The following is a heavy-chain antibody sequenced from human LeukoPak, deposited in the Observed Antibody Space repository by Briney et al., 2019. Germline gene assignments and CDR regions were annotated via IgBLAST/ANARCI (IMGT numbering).Heavy chain of an antibody. D-gene: IGHD3-10*01. V-gene: IGHV1-8*03. CDR1: GYTFPNYD. J-gene: IGHJ4*02. Sequence: ASVKVSCKASGYTFPNYDINWVRQATGQGLEWMGYMNPNSGNTGYAQKFQGRVTLTWNTAIRTAYMELSSLRSEDTAVYYCAREGMDYWGQGTLVTVPS. CDR3: AREGMDY. CDR2: MNPNSGNT.